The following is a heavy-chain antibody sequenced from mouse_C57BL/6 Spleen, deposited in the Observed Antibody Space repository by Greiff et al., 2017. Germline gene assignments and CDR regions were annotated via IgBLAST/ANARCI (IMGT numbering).Heavy chain of an antibody. CDR2: INPNYGTT. CDR1: GYSFTDYN. V-gene: IGHV1-39*01. Sequence: QLQQSGPELVKPGASVKISCKASGYSFTDYNMNWVKQSNGKSLEWIGVINPNYGTTSYNQKFKGKATLTVDQSSSTAYMQLNSLTSEDSAVYYCARRDGSSFFYAMDYWGQGTSVTVSS. D-gene: IGHD1-1*01. J-gene: IGHJ4*01. CDR3: ARRDGSSFFYAMDY.